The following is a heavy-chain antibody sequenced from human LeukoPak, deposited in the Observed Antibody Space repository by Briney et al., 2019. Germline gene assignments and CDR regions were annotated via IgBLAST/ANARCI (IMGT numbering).Heavy chain of an antibody. CDR2: IYYSGST. D-gene: IGHD3-3*01. J-gene: IGHJ6*02. Sequence: SETLSLNCTVSGGSISSYYWSWIRQPPGKGLEWIGYIYYSGSTNYNPSLKSRVTISVDTSKNQFSLKLSSVTAADTAVYYCARHRNYDFWSGYYPYYYYGMDIWGQGTTVTVSS. CDR3: ARHRNYDFWSGYYPYYYYGMDI. V-gene: IGHV4-59*08. CDR1: GGSISSYY.